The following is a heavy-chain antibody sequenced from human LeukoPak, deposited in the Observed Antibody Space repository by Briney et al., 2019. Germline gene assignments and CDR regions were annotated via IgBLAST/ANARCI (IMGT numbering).Heavy chain of an antibody. CDR2: IYHSGST. J-gene: IGHJ4*02. V-gene: IGHV4-4*02. CDR3: AGGITMVRGVLDY. CDR1: GGSISSSNW. Sequence: SETLSLTCAVSGGSISSSNWWSWVRQPPGKGLEWIGEIYHSGSTNYNPSLKSRVTISVDKPKNQFSLKLSSVTAADTAVYYCAGGITMVRGVLDYWGQGTLVTVSS. D-gene: IGHD3-10*01.